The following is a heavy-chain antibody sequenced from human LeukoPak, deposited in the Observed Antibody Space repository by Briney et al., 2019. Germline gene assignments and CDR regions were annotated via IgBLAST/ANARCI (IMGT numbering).Heavy chain of an antibody. J-gene: IGHJ4*02. CDR3: ARAQGYCSSTSCYTGDDY. V-gene: IGHV3-21*01. Sequence: GGSLRLSCAASGFTFSSYSMNWVRQAPGKGLEWVSSISSSSSYIYYADSVKGRFTISRDNAKNSLYLQMNSLRADDTAVYYCARAQGYCSSTSCYTGDDYWGQGTLDTVSS. D-gene: IGHD2-2*02. CDR2: ISSSSSYI. CDR1: GFTFSSYS.